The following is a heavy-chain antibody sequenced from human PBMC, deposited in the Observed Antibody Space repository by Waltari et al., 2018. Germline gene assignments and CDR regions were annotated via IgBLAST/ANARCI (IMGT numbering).Heavy chain of an antibody. V-gene: IGHV3-74*01. J-gene: IGHJ4*02. Sequence: EVQLVESGGGLVQPGGSLRLSCAASGFTFRSSWMPWVRQAPGKGLVWGSLINSDGSGTSYADSVKGRFTISRDNAKNTLYLQMNSLRAEDTAVYYCGRREGSVTMVRGIDYWCQGTLVTVSS. CDR2: INSDGSGT. CDR1: GFTFRSSW. D-gene: IGHD3-10*01. CDR3: GRREGSVTMVRGIDY.